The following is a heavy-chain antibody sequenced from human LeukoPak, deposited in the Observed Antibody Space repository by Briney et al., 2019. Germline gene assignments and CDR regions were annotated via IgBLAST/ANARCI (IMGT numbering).Heavy chain of an antibody. CDR2: INPNSGGT. D-gene: IGHD6-13*01. V-gene: IGHV1-2*02. CDR3: ARAIAAAGTILDYFDY. Sequence: ASVKVSCKASGYTFSSYGISWVRQAPGQGLEWMGWINPNSGGTNYAQKFQGRVTMTRDTSISTAYMELSRLRSDDTAVYYCARAIAAAGTILDYFDYWGQGTLVTVSS. J-gene: IGHJ4*02. CDR1: GYTFSSYG.